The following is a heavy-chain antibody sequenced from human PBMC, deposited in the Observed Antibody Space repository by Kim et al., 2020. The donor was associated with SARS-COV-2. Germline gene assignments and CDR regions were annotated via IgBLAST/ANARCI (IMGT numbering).Heavy chain of an antibody. V-gene: IGHV4-39*01. CDR3: ASGVHSSSRNY. J-gene: IGHJ4*02. CDR2: IYYSGST. D-gene: IGHD6-13*01. Sequence: SETLSLTCTVSGGSISSSSYYWGRIRQPLGKGLEWIGSIYYSGSTYYNPSLKSRVTISVDTSKNQFSLKLSSVTAADTAVYYCASGVHSSSRNYWGQGTLVTVSS. CDR1: GGSISSSSYY.